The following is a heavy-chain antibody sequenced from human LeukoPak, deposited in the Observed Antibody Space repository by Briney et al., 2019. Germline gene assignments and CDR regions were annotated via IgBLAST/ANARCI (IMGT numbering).Heavy chain of an antibody. CDR3: ARDGSGIGNYFDY. V-gene: IGHV3-7*01. Sequence: GGSLRLSCAASRFTFSSYWMSWVRQAPGKGLEWVANIKKDGSEKYYVDSVKGRFTISRDNAKTSLYLQMNSLRAEDTAVYYCARDGSGIGNYFDYWGQGTLVTVSS. D-gene: IGHD3-10*01. CDR1: RFTFSSYW. J-gene: IGHJ4*02. CDR2: IKKDGSEK.